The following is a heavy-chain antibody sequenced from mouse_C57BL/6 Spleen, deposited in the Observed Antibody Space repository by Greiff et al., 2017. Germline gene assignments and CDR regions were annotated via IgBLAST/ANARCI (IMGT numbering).Heavy chain of an antibody. Sequence: QVQLQQSGPGLVQPSQSLSITCTVSVFSLTSYGVPWFRPSPGKGLELLGVIWSGGSTDYNAAFISRLSIRKNNSKSQVFFKMNSLQADDTAIYYCAYDGKDGFAYWGQGTLVTVSA. CDR1: VFSLTSYG. CDR2: IWSGGST. CDR3: AYDGKDGFAY. J-gene: IGHJ3*01. V-gene: IGHV2-2*01. D-gene: IGHD2-3*01.